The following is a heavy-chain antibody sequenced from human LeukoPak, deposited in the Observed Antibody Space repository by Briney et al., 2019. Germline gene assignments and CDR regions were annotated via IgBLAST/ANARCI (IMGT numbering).Heavy chain of an antibody. Sequence: GASVKVSCKASGGTFSSYAISWVRQAPGQGLEWTGGIIPIFGTANYAQKSQGRVTITADESTSTAYMELSSLRSEDTAVYYCASPPAHIDEAEIPRFDYWGQGTLVTVSS. V-gene: IGHV1-69*13. CDR1: GGTFSSYA. J-gene: IGHJ4*02. D-gene: IGHD5-12*01. CDR2: IIPIFGTA. CDR3: ASPPAHIDEAEIPRFDY.